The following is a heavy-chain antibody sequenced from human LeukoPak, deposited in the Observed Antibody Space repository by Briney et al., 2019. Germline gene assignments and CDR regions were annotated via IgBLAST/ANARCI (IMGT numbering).Heavy chain of an antibody. CDR1: GFTFSSYS. CDR2: ISISSSYI. CDR3: ARQNTPHGNFDY. V-gene: IGHV3-21*04. Sequence: TGGSLRLSCAASGFTFSSYSINWVRQAPGKGLEWVSSISISSSYIYYADSVKGRFTISRDNAKNSLYLQMNSLRAEDTAVYYCARQNTPHGNFDYWGQGTLVTVSS. J-gene: IGHJ4*02. D-gene: IGHD5-24*01.